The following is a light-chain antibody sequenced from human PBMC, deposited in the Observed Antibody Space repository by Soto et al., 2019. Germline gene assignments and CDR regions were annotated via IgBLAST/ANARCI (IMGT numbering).Light chain of an antibody. CDR1: TIGSKS. V-gene: IGLV3-21*04. CDR2: YDS. J-gene: IGLJ2*01. CDR3: QVWDSSSDHVI. Sequence: SYELTQPPSVSVAPGKTARITWGGNTIGSKSVHWYQQKPGQAPVLVIYYDSDRPSGIPERFSGSNSGNTATLTISRVEAGDEADYYCQVWDSSSDHVIFGGGTKLTVL.